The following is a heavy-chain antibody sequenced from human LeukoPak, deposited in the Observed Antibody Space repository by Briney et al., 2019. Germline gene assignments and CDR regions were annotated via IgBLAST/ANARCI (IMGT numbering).Heavy chain of an antibody. V-gene: IGHV3-11*04. J-gene: IGHJ4*02. D-gene: IGHD3-10*01. Sequence: GGSLRLSCAASGFTFSDYYMSWIRQAPGKGLEWVSYISSSGSTIYYADSAKGRFTISRDNAKNSLDLQMNSLRVEDTAVYYCAKVAKYYYGSETYYFFEHWGQGTPVTASS. CDR3: AKVAKYYYGSETYYFFEH. CDR2: ISSSGSTI. CDR1: GFTFSDYY.